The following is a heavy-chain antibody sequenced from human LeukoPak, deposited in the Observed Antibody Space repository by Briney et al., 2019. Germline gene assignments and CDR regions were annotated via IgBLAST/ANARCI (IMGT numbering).Heavy chain of an antibody. CDR2: IYSGGST. Sequence: TGGSLRLSCAASGFTVSSNYMSWVRQAPGKGLEWVSVIYSGGSTYYADSVKGRFTISRDNSKNTLYLQMNSLRAEDTAVYYCARDKSRMDAFDIWGQGTMVTVSS. D-gene: IGHD2-8*01. J-gene: IGHJ3*02. CDR1: GFTVSSNY. V-gene: IGHV3-53*01. CDR3: ARDKSRMDAFDI.